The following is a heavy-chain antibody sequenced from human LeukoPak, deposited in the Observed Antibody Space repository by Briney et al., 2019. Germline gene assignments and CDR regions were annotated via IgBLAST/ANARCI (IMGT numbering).Heavy chain of an antibody. J-gene: IGHJ4*02. V-gene: IGHV3-33*01. CDR2: IWYDGSNK. Sequence: GGSLRLSCAASGFTFSSYVMHWVRQAPGKGLEWVAVIWYDGSNKYYADSVKGRFTISRDNSKNTLFLQMSGLRAEDTAVYYCARAAYDSSGYLTLWGQGTLVTVSS. D-gene: IGHD3-22*01. CDR3: ARAAYDSSGYLTL. CDR1: GFTFSSYV.